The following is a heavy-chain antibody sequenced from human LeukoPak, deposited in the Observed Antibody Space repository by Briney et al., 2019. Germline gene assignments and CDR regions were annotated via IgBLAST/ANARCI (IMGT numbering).Heavy chain of an antibody. CDR1: GVIFNTYS. CDR2: ISSSSSTI. J-gene: IGHJ1*01. V-gene: IGHV3-48*04. D-gene: IGHD1-26*01. CDR3: ARVGELPYFQH. Sequence: GGSLRLSCAASGVIFNTYSMNWVRQAPGKGLEWVSYISSSSSTIYYADSVKGRFTISRDNAKNSLYLQMNSLRAEDTAVYYCARVGELPYFQHWGQGTLVTVSS.